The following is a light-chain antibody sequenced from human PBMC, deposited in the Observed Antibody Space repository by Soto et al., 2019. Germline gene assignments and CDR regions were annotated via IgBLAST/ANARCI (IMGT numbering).Light chain of an antibody. CDR3: QQSYRAVT. V-gene: IGKV1-39*01. CDR2: AAS. J-gene: IGKJ5*01. Sequence: DLQMTQSPSSLSASVGDRISITCRASQSVSSYLNWYQQKPGKAPRLLIYAASHLQTGVPSRFRGTGSATHFTLTISSLQTEDFATYYCQQSYRAVTFGQGTRLEIK. CDR1: QSVSSY.